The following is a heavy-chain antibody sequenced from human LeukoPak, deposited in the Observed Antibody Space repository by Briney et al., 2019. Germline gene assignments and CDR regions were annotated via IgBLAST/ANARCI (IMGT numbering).Heavy chain of an antibody. CDR2: ISSSSSYI. CDR1: GFTFSSYG. Sequence: GGSLRLSCAASGFTFSSYGMHWVRQAPGKGLEWVSSISSSSSYIYYADSVKGRFTISRDNAKNSLYLQMNSLRAEDTAVYYCARQTYYYDSSGQAAFDIWGQGTMVTVSS. V-gene: IGHV3-21*01. CDR3: ARQTYYYDSSGQAAFDI. D-gene: IGHD3-22*01. J-gene: IGHJ3*02.